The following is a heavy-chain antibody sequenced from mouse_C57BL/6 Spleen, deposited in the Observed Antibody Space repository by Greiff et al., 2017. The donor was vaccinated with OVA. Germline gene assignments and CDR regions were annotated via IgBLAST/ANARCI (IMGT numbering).Heavy chain of an antibody. J-gene: IGHJ2*01. CDR1: GFTFSSYA. Sequence: DVHLVESGEGLVKPGGSLKLSCAASGFTFSSYAMSWVRQTPEKRPEWVAYISSGGDYIYYADTVKGRFTISRDNARNTLYLQMSSLKSEDTAMYYCTREGDYDEYFDYWGQGTTLTVSS. D-gene: IGHD2-4*01. CDR3: TREGDYDEYFDY. V-gene: IGHV5-9-1*02. CDR2: ISSGGDYI.